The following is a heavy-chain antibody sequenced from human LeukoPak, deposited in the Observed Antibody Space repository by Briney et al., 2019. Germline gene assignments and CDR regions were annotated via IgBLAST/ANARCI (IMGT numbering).Heavy chain of an antibody. Sequence: ASVKVSCKASGYTFTGYYMHWVRQAPGQGLEWMGWINPNSGGTNYAQKFQGWVTMTRDTSISTAYMELSRLRSDDTAVYYCARDHSGYGSGSYGMDVWGQGTTVTVSS. CDR2: INPNSGGT. J-gene: IGHJ6*02. CDR1: GYTFTGYY. D-gene: IGHD3-10*01. V-gene: IGHV1-2*04. CDR3: ARDHSGYGSGSYGMDV.